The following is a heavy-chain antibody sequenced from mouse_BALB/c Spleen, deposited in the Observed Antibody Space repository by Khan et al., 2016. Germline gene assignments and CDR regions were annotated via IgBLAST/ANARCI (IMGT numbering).Heavy chain of an antibody. CDR2: IYPTNSYT. Sequence: QVQLQQSGAELVKPGASVKMSCKASGYTFTTYWIHWVKQRPEQGLEWIGNIYPTNSYTNYNQKFKDKATLTADKSSNTAYLQLSSLTSEDSAGYYCSREVRSNYDAMDGWGRGTPVTVSS. CDR1: GYTFTTYW. V-gene: IGHV1-50*01. D-gene: IGHD2-14*01. J-gene: IGHJ4*01. CDR3: SREVRSNYDAMDG.